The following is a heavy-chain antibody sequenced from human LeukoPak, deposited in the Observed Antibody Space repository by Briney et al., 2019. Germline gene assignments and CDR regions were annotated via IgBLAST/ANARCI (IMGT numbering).Heavy chain of an antibody. CDR2: IIPILGIA. V-gene: IGHV1-69*04. Sequence: SVKVSCKASGGTFSSYAISWVRQAPGQGLEWMGRIIPILGIANYAQKFQGRVTITADKSTSTAYMELSSLRSEDTAVYYCARDPARDGEMATITPNYWGQGTLVTVSS. CDR3: ARDPARDGEMATITPNY. CDR1: GGTFSSYA. J-gene: IGHJ4*02. D-gene: IGHD5-24*01.